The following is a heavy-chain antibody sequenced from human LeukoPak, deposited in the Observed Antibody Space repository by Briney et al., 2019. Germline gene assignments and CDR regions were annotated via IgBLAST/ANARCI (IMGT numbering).Heavy chain of an antibody. CDR2: IYYNGST. CDR3: ARLLMDCSVTNCYINWFDP. J-gene: IGHJ5*02. CDR1: GGSISNYY. D-gene: IGHD2-2*02. Sequence: SETLSLTCTVSGGSISNYYWSWIRLPPGKGLEWIGYIYYNGSTNYNPSLKSRVTISVDTSKSQFSLILSSVTAADTAVYYCARLLMDCSVTNCYINWFDPWGQGTLVTVSS. V-gene: IGHV4-59*08.